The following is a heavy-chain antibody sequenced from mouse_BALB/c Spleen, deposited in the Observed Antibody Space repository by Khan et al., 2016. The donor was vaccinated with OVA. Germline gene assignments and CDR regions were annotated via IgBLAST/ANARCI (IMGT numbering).Heavy chain of an antibody. CDR2: INPSTGYT. CDR3: ANHSSSSAWFTY. Sequence: QIQLVQSGAELAKPGASVKMSCTASGYTFTSYWMHWVKQRPGQGLEWIGYINPSTGYTEYNQKFKDKATLTADKSSSTAYMQLSSLTSEDSAAYYCANHSSSSAWFTYWGQGTLVTVSA. CDR1: GYTFTSYW. D-gene: IGHD1-1*01. J-gene: IGHJ3*01. V-gene: IGHV1-7*01.